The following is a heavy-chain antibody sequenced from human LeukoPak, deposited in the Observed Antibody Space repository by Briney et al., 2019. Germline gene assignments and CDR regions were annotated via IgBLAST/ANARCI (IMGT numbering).Heavy chain of an antibody. Sequence: PSETLSLTCTVSGGSISSSCCSWGWIRQPPGKGLEWIVSAHYSGSTYYNPSLKSRVTISVDTSKNQFSLKLSSVTAADTAEYYCARLTGTNYYYYMDVWGKGTTVTVSS. CDR2: AHYSGST. J-gene: IGHJ6*03. CDR3: ARLTGTNYYYYMDV. CDR1: GGSISSSCCS. D-gene: IGHD1-7*01. V-gene: IGHV4-39*07.